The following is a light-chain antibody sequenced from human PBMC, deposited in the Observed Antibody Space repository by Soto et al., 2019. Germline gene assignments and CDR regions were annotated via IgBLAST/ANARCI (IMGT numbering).Light chain of an antibody. V-gene: IGKV1-6*01. CDR3: LQDYNHPWE. CDR1: QGIRSD. J-gene: IGKJ1*01. Sequence: IQMTQSPSSLSASVGDRVTITCRASQGIRSDLAWYQQKPGKVPKLLIYGASRLESGVPSRFSGSGFGTDFTLPISSLQPEDFATYYCLQDYNHPWEFGQGTKVEIK. CDR2: GAS.